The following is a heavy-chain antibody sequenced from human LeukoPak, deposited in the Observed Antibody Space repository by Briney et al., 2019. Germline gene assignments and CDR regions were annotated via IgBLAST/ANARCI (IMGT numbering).Heavy chain of an antibody. CDR2: ISWNSGSI. CDR1: GFTFDDYG. CDR3: AKEKRGSGHYYYGMDV. D-gene: IGHD5-12*01. V-gene: IGHV3-9*01. J-gene: IGHJ6*02. Sequence: PGGSLRLSCAASGFTFDDYGMHWVRQAPGKGLEWVSGISWNSGSIGYADSVKGRFTISRDNAKNSLYLQMNSLRAEDTALYYCAKEKRGSGHYYYGMDVWGQGTTVTVSS.